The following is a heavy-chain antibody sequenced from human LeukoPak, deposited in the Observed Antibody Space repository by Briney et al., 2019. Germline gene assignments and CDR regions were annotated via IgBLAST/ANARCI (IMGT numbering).Heavy chain of an antibody. D-gene: IGHD6-13*01. V-gene: IGHV3-23*01. CDR3: AKAPYSTSWYYFDY. CDR2: ISNSGCTT. CDR1: GFTFSSYA. Sequence: GESLRLSCAASGFTFSSYAMNWLRQAPGKGLECVSTISNSGCTTYYADSVKGRFTISRDNSKNTLYLQMDSRRAEDTAVYYSAKAPYSTSWYYFDYWGQGTLVTVSS. J-gene: IGHJ4*02.